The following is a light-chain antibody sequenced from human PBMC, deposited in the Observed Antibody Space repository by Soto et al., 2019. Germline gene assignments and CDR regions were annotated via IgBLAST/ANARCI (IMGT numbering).Light chain of an antibody. CDR3: QQYNNWPGT. J-gene: IGKJ3*01. V-gene: IGKV3-15*01. CDR2: GAS. Sequence: EIVMTQSPATLSVSPGERATLSCRASQSVSSNLAWYQQKPGQAPRLLIYGASTRATGIPARFSGSGSGTEFTLTISSLQSEDFAVYYCQQYNNWPGTFASGTKVDIK. CDR1: QSVSSN.